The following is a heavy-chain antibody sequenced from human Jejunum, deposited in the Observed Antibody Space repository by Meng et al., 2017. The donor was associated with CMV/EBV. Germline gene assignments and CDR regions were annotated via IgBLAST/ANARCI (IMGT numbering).Heavy chain of an antibody. CDR1: GLTVSSNY. D-gene: IGHD1-26*01. CDR3: ARWSGTYYDY. Sequence: EVQLGESGGDLVQPGESLRLSCAASGLTVSSNYMSWVRQAPGKGLEWVSILYSSGITYYADSVKGRFTISRDNSKNTLYFQMNTLRAEDTAVYYCARWSGTYYDYWGQGTLVTVSS. J-gene: IGHJ4*02. CDR2: LYSSGIT. V-gene: IGHV3-66*01.